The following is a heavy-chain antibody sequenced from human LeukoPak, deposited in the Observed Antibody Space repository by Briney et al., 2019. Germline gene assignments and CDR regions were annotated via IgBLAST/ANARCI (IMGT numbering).Heavy chain of an antibody. Sequence: PGGSLRLSCAASGFTFSSSAMSWVRQAPGKGLEWVSGIGGGGSTYYADSVKGRFTISRDNSENTLHLQMNSLRVEDTAVYYCAKQWWQLARFDPWGQGTLVTVSS. V-gene: IGHV3-23*01. CDR3: AKQWWQLARFDP. J-gene: IGHJ5*02. D-gene: IGHD2-15*01. CDR1: GFTFSSSA. CDR2: IGGGGST.